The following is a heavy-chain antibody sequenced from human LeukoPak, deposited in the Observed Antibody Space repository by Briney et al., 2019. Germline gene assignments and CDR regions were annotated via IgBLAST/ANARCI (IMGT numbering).Heavy chain of an antibody. CDR2: INGDGGDT. CDR3: ARAPGQNHAFDI. CDR1: EFTFSSYW. V-gene: IGHV3-74*03. Sequence: PGGSVRLSCVASEFTFSSYWMHWVRQAPGKGLVWVSRINGDGGDTTYADSVKGRFTISRDNAKNTLYLQMNSLRAEDTAVYYCARAPGQNHAFDIWGQGTLVTVSS. J-gene: IGHJ3*02.